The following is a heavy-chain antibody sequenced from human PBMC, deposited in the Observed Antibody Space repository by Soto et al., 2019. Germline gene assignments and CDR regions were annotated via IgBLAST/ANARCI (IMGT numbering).Heavy chain of an antibody. CDR1: GFTFSSYS. CDR2: ISSSSSYI. D-gene: IGHD2-8*01. Sequence: GGSLRLSCAASGFTFSSYSMNWVRQAPGKGLEWVSSISSSSSYIYYADSVKGRFTISRDNAKNSLYLQMNSLRAEDTAVYYCAGDKGYCTNGVCYTFPTNYWGQGTLVTVSS. J-gene: IGHJ4*02. V-gene: IGHV3-21*01. CDR3: AGDKGYCTNGVCYTFPTNY.